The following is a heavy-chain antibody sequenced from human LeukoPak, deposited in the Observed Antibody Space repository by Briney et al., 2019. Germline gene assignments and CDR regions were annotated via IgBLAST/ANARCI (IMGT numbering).Heavy chain of an antibody. CDR3: AKDDAWLRFGE. J-gene: IGHJ4*02. V-gene: IGHV3-23*01. Sequence: PGGSLRLSCVVSGFTFTSYGVHWVRQAPGKGLEWVSGISPSGDITYYADSVKGRFTISRDNSKNTLYLEVISLTAEDTAVYYCAKDDAWLRFGEWSQGTLVTVSS. D-gene: IGHD3-10*01. CDR2: ISPSGDIT. CDR1: GFTFTSYG.